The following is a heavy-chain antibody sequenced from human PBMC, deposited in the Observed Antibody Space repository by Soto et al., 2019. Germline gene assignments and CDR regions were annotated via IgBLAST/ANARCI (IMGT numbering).Heavy chain of an antibody. Sequence: SETLSLTCTVSGGSISSGDYYWSWIRQVPKKGLEWIGYIYYSGSTYYNPSLRSRVAMSVDTSKNQFSLKLSSVTAADTAIYYCAREGRLAVAGRFDYWGQGTLVTVS. CDR2: IYYSGST. D-gene: IGHD6-13*01. V-gene: IGHV4-31*03. CDR1: GGSISSGDYY. CDR3: AREGRLAVAGRFDY. J-gene: IGHJ4*02.